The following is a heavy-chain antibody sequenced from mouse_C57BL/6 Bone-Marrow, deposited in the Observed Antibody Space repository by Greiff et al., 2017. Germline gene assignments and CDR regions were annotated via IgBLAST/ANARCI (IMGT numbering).Heavy chain of an antibody. V-gene: IGHV5-17*01. CDR3: AYYGSSYGYWYFDV. CDR1: GFTFSDYG. D-gene: IGHD1-1*01. Sequence: DVMLVESGGGLVKPGGSLKLSCAASGFTFSDYGMHWVRQAPEKGLEWVAYISGGSSTIYYADTVKGRFTISRDNAKNTLFLQMTSLRSEDTAMYYCAYYGSSYGYWYFDVWGTGTTVTVSS. CDR2: ISGGSSTI. J-gene: IGHJ1*03.